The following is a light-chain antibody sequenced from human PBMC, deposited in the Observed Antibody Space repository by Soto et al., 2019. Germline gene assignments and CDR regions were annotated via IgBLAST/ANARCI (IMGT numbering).Light chain of an antibody. CDR2: GAS. CDR1: QSISSKF. J-gene: IGKJ1*01. V-gene: IGKV3-20*01. Sequence: EIVLTQSPGTLSLSPGERATLSCRASQSISSKFFAWYQQKPGQAPRLLIYGASARATGIPDRFSGSGSGTDFTLTISRLEREDFAVYYCQQYDASRTFGQGTKVEMK. CDR3: QQYDASRT.